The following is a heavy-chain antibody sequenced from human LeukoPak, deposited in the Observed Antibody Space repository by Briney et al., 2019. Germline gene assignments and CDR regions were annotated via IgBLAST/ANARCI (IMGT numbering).Heavy chain of an antibody. Sequence: GASVKVSCKASGYTFTRYDMHWVRQAPGQGLEWMGIINPSGGSTSYAQKFQGRVTMTRDTSTSTVYMELSSLRSEDTAVYYCERDFSSGFSYWGQGTLVTVSS. CDR2: INPSGGST. CDR3: ERDFSSGFSY. V-gene: IGHV1-46*01. D-gene: IGHD6-19*01. CDR1: GYTFTRYD. J-gene: IGHJ4*02.